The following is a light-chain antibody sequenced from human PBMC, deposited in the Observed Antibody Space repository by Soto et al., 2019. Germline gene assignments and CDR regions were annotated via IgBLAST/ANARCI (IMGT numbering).Light chain of an antibody. J-gene: IGLJ1*01. CDR1: SSDVGGYNY. CDR3: NSYTSKSTGV. V-gene: IGLV2-14*01. Sequence: QSALTQPASVSGSPGQSITISCTGTSSDVGGYNYVSWYQQHPGKAPKLIIYEVSNRPSGVSNRFSGSKSGNXAXLTISGLQAEDEADYYCNSYTSKSTGVFGTGTKLTVL. CDR2: EVS.